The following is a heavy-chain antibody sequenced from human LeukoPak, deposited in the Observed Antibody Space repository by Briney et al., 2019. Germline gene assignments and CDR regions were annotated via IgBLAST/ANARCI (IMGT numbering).Heavy chain of an antibody. CDR2: IYYSGST. CDR3: ASRKYYYGSGSYYIRWFDP. D-gene: IGHD3-10*01. Sequence: SETLSLTCTVSGGSISSYYWSWIRQPPGKGLGWVGYIYYSGSTNYNPSLKSRVTISVDTSKNQFSLKLSSVTAADTAVYYCASRKYYYGSGSYYIRWFDPWGQGTLVTVSS. J-gene: IGHJ5*02. CDR1: GGSISSYY. V-gene: IGHV4-59*12.